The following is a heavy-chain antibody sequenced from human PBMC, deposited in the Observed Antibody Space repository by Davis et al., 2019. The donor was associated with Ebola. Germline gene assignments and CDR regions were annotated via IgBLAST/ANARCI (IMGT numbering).Heavy chain of an antibody. Sequence: SETLSLTCTVSGDSISSYYWSWIRQPPGKGLEWIGYIYYSGSTNYNPSLKSRVTISVDTSKNQFSLKLSSVTAADTAVYYCARFRLLLNYFDYWGQGTLVTVSS. CDR3: ARFRLLLNYFDY. V-gene: IGHV4-59*01. J-gene: IGHJ4*02. CDR2: IYYSGST. CDR1: GDSISSYY. D-gene: IGHD3-22*01.